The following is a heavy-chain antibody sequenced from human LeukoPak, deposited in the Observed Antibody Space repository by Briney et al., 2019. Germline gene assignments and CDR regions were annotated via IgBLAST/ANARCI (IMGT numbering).Heavy chain of an antibody. CDR1: GFTFGDYA. V-gene: IGHV3-49*04. D-gene: IGHD3-10*01. J-gene: IGHJ4*02. CDR3: TRRSGSLHFDY. Sequence: GGSLRLSCTASGFTFGDYAMSWVRQAPGKGLEWVGFIRSKAYGGTTEYVASVKGRFTISRDDSKSIAYLQMNSLKTEDTAVYYCTRRSGSLHFDYWGQGTLVTVSS. CDR2: IRSKAYGGTT.